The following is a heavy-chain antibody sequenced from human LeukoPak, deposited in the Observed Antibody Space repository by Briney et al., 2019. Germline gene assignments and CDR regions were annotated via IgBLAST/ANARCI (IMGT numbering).Heavy chain of an antibody. CDR3: ARVGYSSLAFDI. CDR2: INPNSGGT. J-gene: IGHJ3*02. Sequence: EASVKVSCKASGYTFTGYYMHWVRQAPGQGLEWMGRINPNSGGTNYAQKFQGRVTMTRDTSISTAYMELSRLRSDDMAVYYCARVGYSSLAFDIWGQGTMVTVSS. D-gene: IGHD5-18*01. CDR1: GYTFTGYY. V-gene: IGHV1-2*06.